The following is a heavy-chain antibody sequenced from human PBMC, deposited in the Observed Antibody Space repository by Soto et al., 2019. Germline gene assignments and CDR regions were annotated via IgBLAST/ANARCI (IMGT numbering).Heavy chain of an antibody. D-gene: IGHD2-15*01. CDR1: GFTFSSYS. J-gene: IGHJ6*02. CDR3: ARDSGYCSGGSCYSAYYYYGMDA. V-gene: IGHV3-21*01. CDR2: ISSSSSYI. Sequence: PGGSLRLSCAASGFTFSSYSMNWVRQAPGKGLEWVSSISSSSSYIYYADSVKGRFTISRDNSKNSLYLQMNSLRAEDTAVYYCARDSGYCSGGSCYSAYYYYGMDAWGQGTTVTVSS.